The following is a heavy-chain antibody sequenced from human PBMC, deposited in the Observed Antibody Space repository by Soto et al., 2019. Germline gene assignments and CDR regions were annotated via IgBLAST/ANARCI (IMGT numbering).Heavy chain of an antibody. CDR1: GYSIISGCF. J-gene: IGHJ5*02. CDR3: ARVRPLGYCSGGSCYSRFLGWFDP. V-gene: IGHV4-38-2*01. D-gene: IGHD2-15*01. CDR2: IYHSGST. Sequence: SETLSLTCAVSGYSIISGCFCWMLRQPRGGGEVGIGSIYHSGSTYYNPSLKSRVTISVDTSKNQFSLKLSSVTAADTAVYYCARVRPLGYCSGGSCYSRFLGWFDPWGQGTLVTVS.